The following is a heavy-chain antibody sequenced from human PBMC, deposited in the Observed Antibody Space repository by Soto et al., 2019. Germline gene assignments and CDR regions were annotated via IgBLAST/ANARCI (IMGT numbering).Heavy chain of an antibody. D-gene: IGHD2-15*01. J-gene: IGHJ6*02. CDR2: IYYSGST. CDR3: ARDAVYCSGGSCYESYSYGMDV. CDR1: GGSISSGGYY. V-gene: IGHV4-31*03. Sequence: SETLSLTCTVSGGSISSGGYYWSWIRQHPGKGLEWIGYIYYSGSTYYNPSLKSRVTISVDTSKNQFSLKLSSVTDADTAVYYCARDAVYCSGGSCYESYSYGMDVWGQGTKVTVSS.